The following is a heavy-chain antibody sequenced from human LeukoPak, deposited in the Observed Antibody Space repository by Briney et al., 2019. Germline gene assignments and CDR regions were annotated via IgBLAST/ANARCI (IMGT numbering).Heavy chain of an antibody. CDR1: GGSISSSSYF. D-gene: IGHD5-24*01. CDR3: ARKRRDGYNLGYFDY. V-gene: IGHV4-39*01. Sequence: SETLSLTCTVSGGSISSSSYFWGWIRQPPGKGLEWIGSIYYSGSTYYNPSLKSRLTMSVDTSKNQFSLKLSSVTAADTAVYYCARKRRDGYNLGYFDYWGQGTLVTVSS. J-gene: IGHJ4*02. CDR2: IYYSGST.